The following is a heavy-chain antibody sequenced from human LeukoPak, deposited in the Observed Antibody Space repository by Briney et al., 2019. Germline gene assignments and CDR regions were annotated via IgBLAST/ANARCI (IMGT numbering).Heavy chain of an antibody. J-gene: IGHJ6*03. CDR3: ARVPMVRGVDYYYYMDV. CDR2: IIPIFGTA. D-gene: IGHD3-10*01. CDR1: GYTFTSYD. V-gene: IGHV1-69*13. Sequence: SVKVSCKASGYTFTSYDITWVRQAPGQGLEWMGGIIPIFGTANYAQKFQGRVTITADESTSTAYMELSSLRSEDTAVYYCARVPMVRGVDYYYYMDVWGKGTTVTISS.